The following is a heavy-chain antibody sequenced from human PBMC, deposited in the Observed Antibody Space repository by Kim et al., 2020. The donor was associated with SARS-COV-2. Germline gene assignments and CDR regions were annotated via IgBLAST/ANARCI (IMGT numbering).Heavy chain of an antibody. CDR3: AKEGESQLLYGSGYLDY. V-gene: IGHV3-30*18. D-gene: IGHD2-2*02. CDR1: GFTFSSYG. Sequence: GGSLRLSCAASGFTFSSYGMHWVRQAPGKGLEWVAVISYDGSNKYYADSVKGRFTISRDNSKNTLYLQMNSLRAEDTAVYYCAKEGESQLLYGSGYLDY. CDR2: ISYDGSNK. J-gene: IGHJ4*01.